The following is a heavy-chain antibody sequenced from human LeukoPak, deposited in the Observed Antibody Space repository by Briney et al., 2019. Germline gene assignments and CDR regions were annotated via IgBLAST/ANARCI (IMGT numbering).Heavy chain of an antibody. D-gene: IGHD2-21*01. CDR1: GGTFSSYA. CDR3: ARSLLDYSHNWYYYYYMDV. J-gene: IGHJ6*03. Sequence: SVKVSCKASGGTFSSYAISWVRQAPGQGLEWMGGVIPIFGTANYAQKFQGRVTITTDESTSTAYMELSSLRSEDTAVYYCARSLLDYSHNWYYYYYMDVWGKGTTVTVSS. V-gene: IGHV1-69*05. CDR2: VIPIFGTA.